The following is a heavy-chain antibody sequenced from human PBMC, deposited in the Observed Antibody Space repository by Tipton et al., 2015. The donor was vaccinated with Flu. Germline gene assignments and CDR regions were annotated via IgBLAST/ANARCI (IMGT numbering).Heavy chain of an antibody. J-gene: IGHJ4*02. CDR3: ATRGSFSGSQSDDY. D-gene: IGHD1-26*01. CDR1: GGSISSNSNY. Sequence: TLSLTCTVSGGSISSNSNYWGWIRQPPGKGLEWIGSISHSGNTWYNSPLKSRVTMSVDTSKNQFSLRLSSPTAADTAVYYCATRGSFSGSQSDDYWGQGTLVTVSA. V-gene: IGHV4-39*07. CDR2: ISHSGNT.